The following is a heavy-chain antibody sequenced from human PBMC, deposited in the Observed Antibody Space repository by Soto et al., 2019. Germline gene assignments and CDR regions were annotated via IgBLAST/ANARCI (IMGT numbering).Heavy chain of an antibody. CDR1: GYTLTSYD. V-gene: IGHV1-8*01. Sequence: ASLKVSCKSSGYTLTSYDMNWVRQATGQGLEWMGWMNPNSGNTGYAQKFQGRVTMTRNTSISTAYMELSSLRSEDTAVYYCARGLRSSSWYLFDWFDPWGQGTLVTVSS. D-gene: IGHD6-13*01. CDR2: MNPNSGNT. J-gene: IGHJ5*02. CDR3: ARGLRSSSWYLFDWFDP.